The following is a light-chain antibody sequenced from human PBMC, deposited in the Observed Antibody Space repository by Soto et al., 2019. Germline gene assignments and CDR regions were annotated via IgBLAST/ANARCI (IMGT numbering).Light chain of an antibody. V-gene: IGKV1-39*01. Sequence: DIQMTQSPSSLSASVGDRVSITCRASQDITNYLSWYQSKPGKAPKLLIFAATRVQSGVPSRFSGRGSGSEFTLIISSLQREDFATYFCQQSYSMPLTFGQGTRLESK. CDR3: QQSYSMPLT. CDR2: AAT. J-gene: IGKJ5*01. CDR1: QDITNY.